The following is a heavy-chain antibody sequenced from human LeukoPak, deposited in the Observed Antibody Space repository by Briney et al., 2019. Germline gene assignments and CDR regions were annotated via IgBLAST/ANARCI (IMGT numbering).Heavy chain of an antibody. CDR1: DFSFSSHA. CDR3: AKETGRWELE. J-gene: IGHJ4*02. D-gene: IGHD1-26*01. V-gene: IGHV3-30-3*01. Sequence: GGSLRLSCAASDFSFSSHAFHWVRQAPGKGLEWVAAISYDGSDQYYRDSVTGRFTISRDNSKNTLYLQMNSLRAEDTAVYYCAKETGRWELEWGQGTLVTVSS. CDR2: ISYDGSDQ.